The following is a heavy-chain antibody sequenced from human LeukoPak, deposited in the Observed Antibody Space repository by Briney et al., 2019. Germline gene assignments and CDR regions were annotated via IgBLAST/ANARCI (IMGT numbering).Heavy chain of an antibody. CDR3: AKDRQPPGEA. CDR2: ISGSGGST. J-gene: IGHJ5*02. D-gene: IGHD3-16*01. V-gene: IGHV3-23*01. Sequence: HPGGSLRLSCAASGFTFSSYSINWVRQAPGKGLEWVSAISGSGGSTYYADSVKGRFTISRDNSKNTLYLQMNSLRAEDTAVYYCAKDRQPPGEAWGQGTLVTVSS. CDR1: GFTFSSYS.